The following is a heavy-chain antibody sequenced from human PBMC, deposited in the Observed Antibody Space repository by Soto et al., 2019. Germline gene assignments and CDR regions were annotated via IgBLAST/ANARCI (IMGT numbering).Heavy chain of an antibody. D-gene: IGHD4-17*01. CDR3: ARTTVTTYYYYYGMDV. CDR2: INAGNGNT. V-gene: IGHV1-3*01. CDR1: GYTFTSYA. Sequence: QVQLVQSGAEVKKPGASVKVSCKASGYTFTSYAMHWVRQAPGQRLEWMGWINAGNGNTKYSQKFQGRVTITRDTXAXXAYMELSSLRSEDTAVYYCARTTVTTYYYYYGMDVWGQGTTVTVSS. J-gene: IGHJ6*02.